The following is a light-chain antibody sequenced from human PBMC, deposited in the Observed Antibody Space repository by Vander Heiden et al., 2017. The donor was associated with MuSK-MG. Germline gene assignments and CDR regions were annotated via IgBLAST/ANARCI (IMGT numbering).Light chain of an antibody. CDR1: QSISSW. CDR2: DAS. V-gene: IGKV1-5*01. J-gene: IGKJ1*01. CDR3: QQYYTYPWT. Sequence: GDRVTITCRASQSISSWLAWYQQKPGKAPKLLIYDASSLESGVPSRFSGSGFGTEFTLTISSLQPDDFAAYYCQQYYTYPWTFGQGTKVEIK.